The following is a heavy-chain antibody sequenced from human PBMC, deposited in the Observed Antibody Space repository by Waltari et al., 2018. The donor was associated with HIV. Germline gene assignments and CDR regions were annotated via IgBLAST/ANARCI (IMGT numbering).Heavy chain of an antibody. Sequence: EVQLVQSGAEVKKPGESLKISCKGSGYTFINYWIGWVRQMPGEGLEWMGFIYPGDSDTRYSPSFQGQVTLSADKSISTAYLQWSSLKASDTAIYYCARRIAAAGGGFDYWGQGTLVTVSS. V-gene: IGHV5-51*01. CDR3: ARRIAAAGGGFDY. J-gene: IGHJ4*02. CDR2: IYPGDSDT. CDR1: GYTFINYW. D-gene: IGHD6-13*01.